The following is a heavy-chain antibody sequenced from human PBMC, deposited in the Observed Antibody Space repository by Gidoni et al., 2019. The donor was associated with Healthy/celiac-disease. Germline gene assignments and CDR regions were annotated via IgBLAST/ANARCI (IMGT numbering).Heavy chain of an antibody. CDR1: GGSFSGYY. J-gene: IGHJ1*01. Sequence: QVQLQQWGAGLLKPSETLSLTCAVYGGSFSGYYWSWIRQPPGKGLEWIGEINHSGSTNYNPSLKSRVTISVDTSKNQFSLKLSSVTAADTAVYYCAREGPIAAAGTEYFQHWGQGTLVTVSS. D-gene: IGHD6-13*01. V-gene: IGHV4-34*01. CDR3: AREGPIAAAGTEYFQH. CDR2: INHSGST.